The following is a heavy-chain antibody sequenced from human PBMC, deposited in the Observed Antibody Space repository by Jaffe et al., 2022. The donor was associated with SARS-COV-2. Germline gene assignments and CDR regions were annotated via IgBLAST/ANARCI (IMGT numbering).Heavy chain of an antibody. Sequence: QVQLVESGGGVVQPGRSLRLSCAASGFTFSSYAMHWVRQAPGKGLEWVAVISYDGSNKYYADSVKGRFTISRDNSKNTLYLQMNSLRAEDTAVYYCATIAAAGMDFDYWGQGTLVTVSS. J-gene: IGHJ4*02. D-gene: IGHD6-13*01. CDR2: ISYDGSNK. V-gene: IGHV3-30*04. CDR1: GFTFSSYA. CDR3: ATIAAAGMDFDY.